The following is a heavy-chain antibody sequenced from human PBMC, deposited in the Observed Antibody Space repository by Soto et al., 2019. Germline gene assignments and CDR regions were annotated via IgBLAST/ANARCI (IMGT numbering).Heavy chain of an antibody. Sequence: GGSVKVSCKASGYTFTSYYMHWVRQAPGQGLEWMGIINPSGGSTSYAQKFQGRVTMTRDTSTSTVYMELSSLRSEDTAMYYCAREEQQLVTDYYYYGMDVWGQGTTVTVSS. CDR3: AREEQQLVTDYYYYGMDV. CDR2: INPSGGST. D-gene: IGHD6-13*01. CDR1: GYTFTSYY. V-gene: IGHV1-46*01. J-gene: IGHJ6*02.